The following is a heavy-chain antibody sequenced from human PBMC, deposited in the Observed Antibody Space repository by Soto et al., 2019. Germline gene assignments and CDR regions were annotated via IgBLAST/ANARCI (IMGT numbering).Heavy chain of an antibody. CDR2: IYYNGDT. CDR3: ARRGGSSAVYYSYAMDV. D-gene: IGHD6-6*01. J-gene: IGHJ6*02. CDR1: GGSMNSGGYY. V-gene: IGHV4-31*03. Sequence: PSETLSLTCSVSGGSMNSGGYYWSWIRQHPGKGLEWIGYIYYNGDTYYNPSLKSRVTISVDTSKNQFSLNLTSVTAADTAVYYSARRGGSSAVYYSYAMDVGGQGTTVTVSS.